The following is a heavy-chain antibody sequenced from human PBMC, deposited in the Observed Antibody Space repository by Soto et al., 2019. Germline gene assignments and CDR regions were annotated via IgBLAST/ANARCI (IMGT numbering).Heavy chain of an antibody. CDR1: GGSISSGGYS. CDR3: ARVWFGESSWFDP. J-gene: IGHJ5*02. D-gene: IGHD3-10*01. Sequence: SETLSLTCAVSGGSISSGGYSCSWIRQPPGKGLEWIGYIYHSGSTYYNPSLKSRVTTSLDRSKNQFSLNLSSVTAADTAVYYCARVWFGESSWFDPWGQGTLVTVS. CDR2: IYHSGST. V-gene: IGHV4-30-2*01.